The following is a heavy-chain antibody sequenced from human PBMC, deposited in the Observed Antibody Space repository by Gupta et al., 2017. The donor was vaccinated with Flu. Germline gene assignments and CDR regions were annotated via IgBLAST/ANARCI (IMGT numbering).Heavy chain of an antibody. CDR2: IWYDGSNK. D-gene: IGHD6-13*01. CDR1: GFTFSSYG. CDR3: VCIAAAGTCAFDI. J-gene: IGHJ3*02. V-gene: IGHV3-33*01. Sequence: QVQLVESGGGVVQPGRSLRLSCAASGFTFSSYGMHWVRQAPGKGLEWVAVIWYDGSNKYYADSVKGRFTISRDNSKNTLYLQMNSLRAEDTAVYYCVCIAAAGTCAFDIWGQGTMVTVSS.